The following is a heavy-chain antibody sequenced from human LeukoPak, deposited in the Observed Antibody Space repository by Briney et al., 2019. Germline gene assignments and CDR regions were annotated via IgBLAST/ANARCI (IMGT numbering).Heavy chain of an antibody. J-gene: IGHJ6*02. D-gene: IGHD6-13*01. CDR3: ARGQHYSSSWYRPGWAYYYYGMDV. CDR2: INHSGST. V-gene: IGHV4-34*01. Sequence: SETLSLTCAVYGGSFSGYCWSWIRQPPGKGLEWIGEINHSGSTNYNPSLKSRVTISVDTSKNQFSLKLSSVTAADTAVYYCARGQHYSSSWYRPGWAYYYYGMDVWGQGTTVTVSS. CDR1: GGSFSGYC.